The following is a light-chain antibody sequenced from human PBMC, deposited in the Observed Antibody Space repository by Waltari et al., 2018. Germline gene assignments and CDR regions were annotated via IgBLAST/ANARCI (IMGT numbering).Light chain of an antibody. V-gene: IGLV3-1*01. CDR2: QDR. CDR3: QAWDDSIAV. J-gene: IGLJ3*02. CDR1: RVGCNF. Sequence: SYELTQPPSVSVSPGQNATITCPADRVGCNFACWYQQKPGQSPVLVMYQDRQRPSGIPERFSASNSGNTATLTISGTQALDEADYYCQAWDDSIAVFGGGTKLTVL.